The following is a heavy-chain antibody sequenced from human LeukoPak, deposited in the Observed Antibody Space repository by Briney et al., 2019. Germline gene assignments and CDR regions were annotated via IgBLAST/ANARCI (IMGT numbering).Heavy chain of an antibody. D-gene: IGHD3-3*01. Sequence: SVKVSCKASGGTFSSYAISWVRQAPGQGLEWMGGIIPIFGTANYAQKFQGRVTITADESTSTAYMELSSLRSEDTAVYYCARGDFWSGYTSPYYYGMDVWGQGTTVTVSS. CDR3: ARGDFWSGYTSPYYYGMDV. J-gene: IGHJ6*02. CDR1: GGTFSSYA. CDR2: IIPIFGTA. V-gene: IGHV1-69*01.